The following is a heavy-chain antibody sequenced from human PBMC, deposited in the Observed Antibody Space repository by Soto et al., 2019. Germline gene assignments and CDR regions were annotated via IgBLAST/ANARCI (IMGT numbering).Heavy chain of an antibody. CDR2: INPDGGST. J-gene: IGHJ4*02. CDR1: GYTFTSYY. Sequence: QLHLVQSGAEVKKPGASVKVSCTASGYTFTSYYMHWVRQAPGQGLEWMGIINPDGGSTRYAQNFQGRVTMTRDTSTSTGYMELSSLRSEDTAVYYCAKAPRGGVIITTFSALIDSWGQGPLVTVSS. CDR3: AKAPRGGVIITTFSALIDS. V-gene: IGHV1-46*01. D-gene: IGHD3-16*02.